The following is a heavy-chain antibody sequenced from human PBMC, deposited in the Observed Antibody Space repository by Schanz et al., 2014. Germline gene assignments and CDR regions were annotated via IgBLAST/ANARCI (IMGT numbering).Heavy chain of an antibody. Sequence: QVQLVQSGAEVKKPGSSVKVSCKASGGTFSTYTISWVRQAPGQGLEWMGRIIPILGIANYAQKFQGRVTITADKSTFTAYMDVSSLRSEDTAVYYCATSGSAYSSSGDFDYWGQGTLVTVSS. CDR3: ATSGSAYSSSGDFDY. J-gene: IGHJ4*02. D-gene: IGHD6-13*01. V-gene: IGHV1-69*02. CDR2: IIPILGIA. CDR1: GGTFSTYT.